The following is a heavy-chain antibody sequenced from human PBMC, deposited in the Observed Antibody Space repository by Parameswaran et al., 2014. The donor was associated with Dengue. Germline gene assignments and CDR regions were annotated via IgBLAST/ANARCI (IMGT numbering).Heavy chain of an antibody. Sequence: VRQAPGKGLEWVAVISYDGSNKYYADSVKGRFTISRDNSKNTLYLQMNSLRAEDTAVYYCAKDYEVYYDILTGYDYYYGMDVWGQGTTVTVSS. CDR2: ISYDGSNK. J-gene: IGHJ6*02. CDR3: AKDYEVYYDILTGYDYYYGMDV. V-gene: IGHV3-30*18. D-gene: IGHD3-9*01.